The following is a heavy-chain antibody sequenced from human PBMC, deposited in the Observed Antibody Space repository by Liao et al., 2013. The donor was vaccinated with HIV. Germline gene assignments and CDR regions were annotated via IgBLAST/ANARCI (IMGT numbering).Heavy chain of an antibody. CDR1: DDSISSSSYY. J-gene: IGHJ3*02. CDR3: ARVDIAIPALHAFDI. CDR2: VYYSGST. V-gene: IGHV4-39*07. Sequence: QLQLQESGPALVKPSETLSLTCSVSDDSISSSSYYWGWLRQSPGKGLEWMGTVYYSGSTYHSPSLKSRLSISLDTSKRQFYLRLSSVTAADTAIYYCARVDIAIPALHAFDIWGQGTMVTVSS. D-gene: IGHD5-12*01.